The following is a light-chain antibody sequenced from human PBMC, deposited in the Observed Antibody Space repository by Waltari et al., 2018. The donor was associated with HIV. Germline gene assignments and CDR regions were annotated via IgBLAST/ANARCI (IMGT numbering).Light chain of an antibody. V-gene: IGLV2-14*01. CDR1: PRDVGGYNF. CDR2: EVN. Sequence: QSALTQPASVSGSPGQSITFSCTGTPRDVGGYNFVSWYQQHPGKAPKLMIYEVNKRPSGVSNRFSGSKSGNTASLTISGLQAEDEADYYCSSYTSSSTLVFGTGTKVTVL. CDR3: SSYTSSSTLV. J-gene: IGLJ1*01.